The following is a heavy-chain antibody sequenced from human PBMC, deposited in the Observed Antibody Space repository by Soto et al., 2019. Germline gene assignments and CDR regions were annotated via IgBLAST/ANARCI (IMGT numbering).Heavy chain of an antibody. CDR2: IHRRGNT. V-gene: IGHV4-4*02. J-gene: IGHJ4*02. Sequence: SETLSLTFDVSSGSSDWWSWVRQPPGKGLEWIGEIHRRGNTNYSPSLKTRVTMSVDNFKKEFSLNLSSVTAADTAVYYCASASWYKLDNWSPGTLVTVS. CDR3: ASASWYKLDN. CDR1: SGSSDW. D-gene: IGHD1-20*01.